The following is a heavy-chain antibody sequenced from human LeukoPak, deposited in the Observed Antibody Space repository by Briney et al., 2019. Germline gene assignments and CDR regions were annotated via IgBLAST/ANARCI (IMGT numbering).Heavy chain of an antibody. CDR3: AKVAAPNYYDSTGYRFDY. CDR1: GFTFSDYY. D-gene: IGHD3-22*01. J-gene: IGHJ4*02. V-gene: IGHV3-11*05. CDR2: ISSSSSYT. Sequence: PGGSLRLSCAASGFTFSDYYMSWIRQAPGKGLEWVSYISSSSSYTNYADSVKGRFTISRDNSKNTLYLQMNTLRAEDTAVYYCAKVAAPNYYDSTGYRFDYWGQGTLVTVSS.